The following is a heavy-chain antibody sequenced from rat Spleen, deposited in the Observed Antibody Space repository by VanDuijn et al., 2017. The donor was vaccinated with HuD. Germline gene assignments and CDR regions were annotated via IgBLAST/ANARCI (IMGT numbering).Heavy chain of an antibody. J-gene: IGHJ4*01. V-gene: IGHV5-29*01. CDR1: GFTFSDHY. CDR2: ISYDGLVP. Sequence: EVQLVESDGGLVQPGRSLKLSCAASGFTFSDHYMAWVRQAPTKGLEWVASISYDGLVPYYRDSVKGRCTISIDNSESTLYLQMDSLRSEDTATVCWSRHLLYVDDGSDFHSRVMDAWGQGASVTVSS. D-gene: IGHD1-12*02. CDR3: SRHLLYVDDGSDFHSRVMDA.